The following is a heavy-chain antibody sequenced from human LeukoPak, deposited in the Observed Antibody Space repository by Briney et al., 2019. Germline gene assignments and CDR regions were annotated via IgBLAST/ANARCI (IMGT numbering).Heavy chain of an antibody. CDR2: TYYRSKWYN. CDR1: GDSVSSNSAA. Sequence: SQTLSLTCAISGDSVSSNSAAWNWIRQSPSRGLEWLGRTYYRSKWYNDYAVSVRSRITINPDTSKNQFSLQLNSVTPEDTAVYYCARDGDIAVAGTRDWFDPWGQGTLVTVSS. D-gene: IGHD6-19*01. CDR3: ARDGDIAVAGTRDWFDP. V-gene: IGHV6-1*01. J-gene: IGHJ5*02.